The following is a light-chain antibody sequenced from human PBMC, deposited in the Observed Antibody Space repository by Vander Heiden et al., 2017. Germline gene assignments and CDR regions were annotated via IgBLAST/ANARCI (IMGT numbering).Light chain of an antibody. CDR1: QGISSW. CDR2: RAS. CDR3: HQASSFPFT. J-gene: IGKJ3*01. V-gene: IGKV1-12*01. Sequence: DIQMTQSPPSVSASLGDRVTITCRASQGISSWLAWYQQTPGKAPKLLIYRASSLQSGVPSRFSGSGYGTDFTLSITNLQPEDFATYFCHQASSFPFTFGHGTKVDIK.